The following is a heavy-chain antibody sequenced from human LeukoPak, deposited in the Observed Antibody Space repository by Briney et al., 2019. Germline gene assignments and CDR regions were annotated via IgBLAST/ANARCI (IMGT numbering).Heavy chain of an antibody. D-gene: IGHD1-26*01. Sequence: GGSLRLSCAASGFTFSSYAMRWVRQAPGKGLEWVSAISGSGGSTYYADSVKGRFTISRDNSKNTLYLQMNSLRAEDTAVYYCAKGFSGSYFSNWFDPWGQGTLVTVSS. CDR2: ISGSGGST. CDR3: AKGFSGSYFSNWFDP. CDR1: GFTFSSYA. V-gene: IGHV3-23*01. J-gene: IGHJ5*02.